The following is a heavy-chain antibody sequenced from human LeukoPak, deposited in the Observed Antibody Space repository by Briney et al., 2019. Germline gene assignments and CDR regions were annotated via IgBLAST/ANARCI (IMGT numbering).Heavy chain of an antibody. J-gene: IGHJ4*02. CDR2: INHSGST. V-gene: IGHV4-34*01. CDR3: ARGGGYYGDLDY. D-gene: IGHD4-17*01. CDR1: GGSFSGYY. Sequence: PSETLSLTCAVYGGSFSGYYWSWIRQPPGKGLEWIGEINHSGSTNYNPSLKSRVTISVDTSKNQFSLKLSSVTAADTAVYYCARGGGYYGDLDYWGQGTLVTVSS.